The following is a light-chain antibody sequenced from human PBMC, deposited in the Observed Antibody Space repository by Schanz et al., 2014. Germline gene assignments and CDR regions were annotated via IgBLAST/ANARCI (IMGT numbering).Light chain of an antibody. CDR3: VLYMGSGIWV. J-gene: IGLJ3*02. V-gene: IGLV8-61*01. CDR2: SSN. CDR1: SGSVSTSYY. Sequence: QTVVTQEPSFSVSPGGTVTLTCGLTSGSVSTSYYPRWFQQTPGQAPRTLISSSNTRSSGVPDRFSGSILGNKAALTITGAQADDESDYYCVLYMGSGIWVFGGGTKLTVL.